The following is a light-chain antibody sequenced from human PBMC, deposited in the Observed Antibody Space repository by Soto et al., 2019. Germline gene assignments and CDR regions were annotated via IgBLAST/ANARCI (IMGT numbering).Light chain of an antibody. J-gene: IGLJ3*02. CDR2: EGT. CDR3: CSYAGNRIGV. V-gene: IGLV2-23*01. CDR1: SSDVGNYNL. Sequence: QSVLTQPASVSGSPGQSITISCTGTSSDVGNYNLVSVSWYQQQSGKAPKLMIYEGTKRPSGVSNRFSGSKSGNTASLTISGLQAEDEADYYCCSYAGNRIGVFGGGTKLTVL.